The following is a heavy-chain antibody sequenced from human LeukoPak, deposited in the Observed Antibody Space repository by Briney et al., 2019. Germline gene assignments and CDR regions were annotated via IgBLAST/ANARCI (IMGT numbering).Heavy chain of an antibody. J-gene: IGHJ4*02. CDR1: GHTFTSYY. V-gene: IGHV1-46*01. Sequence: PGGSLRLSCAASGHTFTSYYMHWVRQAPGQGLEWVGIINPSGGSTSYAQKFQGRVTMTRGMSTSTVYMELSSLRSEDTAVYYCARKGYYDSSGPLGYWGQGTLVTVSS. CDR3: ARKGYYDSSGPLGY. D-gene: IGHD3-22*01. CDR2: INPSGGST.